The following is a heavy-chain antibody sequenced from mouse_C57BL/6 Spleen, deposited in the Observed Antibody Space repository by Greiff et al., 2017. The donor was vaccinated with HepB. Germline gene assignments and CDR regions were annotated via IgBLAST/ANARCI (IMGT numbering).Heavy chain of an antibody. CDR3: ARGPLGPFDY. Sequence: VQRVESGAELVKPGASVKISCKASGYAFSSYWMNWVKQRPGKGLEWIGQIYPGDGDTNYNGKFKGKATLTADKSSSTAYMQLSSLTSEDSAVYFCARGPLGPFDYWGQGTTLTVSS. CDR1: GYAFSSYW. J-gene: IGHJ2*01. CDR2: IYPGDGDT. D-gene: IGHD4-1*01. V-gene: IGHV1-80*01.